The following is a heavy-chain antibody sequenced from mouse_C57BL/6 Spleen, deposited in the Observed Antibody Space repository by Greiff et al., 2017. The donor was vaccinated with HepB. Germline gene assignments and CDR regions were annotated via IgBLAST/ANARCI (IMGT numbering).Heavy chain of an antibody. CDR3: ARGAYYYGSSYSYYFDY. CDR1: GYTFTSYW. J-gene: IGHJ2*01. CDR2: IYPSDSET. Sequence: QVQLQQPGAELVRPGSSVKLSCKASGYTFTSYWMDWVKQRPGQGLEWIGNIYPSDSETHYNQKFKDKATLTVDKSSSTAYMQLSSLTSEDSAVYYCARGAYYYGSSYSYYFDYWGQGTTLTVSS. V-gene: IGHV1-61*01. D-gene: IGHD1-1*01.